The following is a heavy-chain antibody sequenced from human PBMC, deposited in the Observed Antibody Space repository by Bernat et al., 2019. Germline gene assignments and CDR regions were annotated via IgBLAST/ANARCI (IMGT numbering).Heavy chain of an antibody. CDR2: IYSGGST. CDR3: ATHSSGYYPYDY. J-gene: IGHJ4*02. D-gene: IGHD3-22*01. CDR1: GFTFSSYG. V-gene: IGHV3-NL1*01. Sequence: QVQLVESGGGVVQPGRSLRLSCAASGFTFSSYGMHWVRQAPGKGLEWVSVIYSGGSTYYADSVKGRFTISRDNSKNTLYLQMNSLRAEDTAVYYCATHSSGYYPYDYWGQGTLVTVSS.